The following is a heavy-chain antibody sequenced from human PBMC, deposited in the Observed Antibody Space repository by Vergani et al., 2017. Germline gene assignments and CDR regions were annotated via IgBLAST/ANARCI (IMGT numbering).Heavy chain of an antibody. V-gene: IGHV4-34*01. CDR3: AKGAIAVVVPRVPYYFDY. D-gene: IGHD6-19*01. J-gene: IGHJ4*02. CDR1: GGSFSGYY. Sequence: QVQLQQWGAGLLKPSETLSLTCAVYGGSFSGYYWSWIRQPPGKGLEWIGESNHSGSTNYNPSLKSRVTISVDTSKNQFSLKLSSVTAADTAVYYCAKGAIAVVVPRVPYYFDYWGQGTLVTVSS. CDR2: SNHSGST.